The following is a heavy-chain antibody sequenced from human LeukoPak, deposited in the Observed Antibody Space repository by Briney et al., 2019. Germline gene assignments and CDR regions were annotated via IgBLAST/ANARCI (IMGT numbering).Heavy chain of an antibody. Sequence: PGGSLRLSCAVSRFTFTNAWMTWVRQAPGKGLEWVGRIKGKIDGGTTDYAAPVKDRFTISRDDSKNMLYLQMNSMKTEDSAVYYCPTGGIWFGHEGFAHWGQGTLVTVSS. CDR1: RFTFTNAW. V-gene: IGHV3-15*01. CDR2: IKGKIDGGTT. D-gene: IGHD3-10*01. J-gene: IGHJ4*02. CDR3: PTGGIWFGHEGFAH.